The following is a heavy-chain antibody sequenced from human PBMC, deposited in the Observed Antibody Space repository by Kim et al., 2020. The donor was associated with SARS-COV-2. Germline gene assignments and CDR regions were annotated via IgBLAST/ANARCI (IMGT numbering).Heavy chain of an antibody. V-gene: IGHV3-48*03. CDR1: GFSLSSYE. J-gene: IGHJ6*02. Sequence: GGSLRLSCAASGFSLSSYEMNWVRQAPGKGLEWVSYSRTGGDTKYYADSVKGRFTISRDNAKNSLYLQMSSLGVEDTAVYYCARDLRLRSGELDVWGQGT. D-gene: IGHD3-16*01. CDR2: SRTGGDTK. CDR3: ARDLRLRSGELDV.